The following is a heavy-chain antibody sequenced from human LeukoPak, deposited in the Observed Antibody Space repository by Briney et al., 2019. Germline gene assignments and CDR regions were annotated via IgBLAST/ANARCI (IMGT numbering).Heavy chain of an antibody. V-gene: IGHV3-23*01. D-gene: IGHD3-22*01. J-gene: IGHJ5*02. CDR1: GFIFNNFG. CDR3: AKGGSGYFLDL. CDR2: ISNDGGGT. Sequence: QPGGSLRLSCAASGFIFNNFGLIWVRQAPGKGLEWVSAISNDGGGTTYADFVKSRFTISRDNSKNTLFLQMNSLRAEDTALYYCAKGGSGYFLDLWGQGTLVTVSS.